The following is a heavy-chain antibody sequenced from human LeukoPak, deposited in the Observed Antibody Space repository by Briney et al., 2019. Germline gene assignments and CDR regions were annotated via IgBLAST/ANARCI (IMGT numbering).Heavy chain of an antibody. Sequence: SETLSPTCTVSGGSIGSDYWTWIRQPPGKGLEYIGYIYYTGGTNYNPSLKSRVTISVDTSKNQFSLKLSSATAADTAVYFCAKYGNSGWVIDNWGQGTLVTVSS. D-gene: IGHD6-19*01. CDR2: IYYTGGT. CDR1: GGSIGSDY. J-gene: IGHJ4*02. V-gene: IGHV4-59*08. CDR3: AKYGNSGWVIDN.